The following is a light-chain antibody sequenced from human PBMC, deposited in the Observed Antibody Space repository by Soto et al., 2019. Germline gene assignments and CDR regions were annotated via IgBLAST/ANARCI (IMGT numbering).Light chain of an antibody. Sequence: DIQMTQSPSSLSAFVGDRVIITCRARPGTRNDLGWFQQKPGKAPQRLIYGAVTLESGVPSRFSGSGSWTEFTLTISNLQPEDFAAYYCLQHNTYPPYTFGQGTKLE. J-gene: IGKJ2*01. V-gene: IGKV1-17*02. CDR1: PGTRND. CDR3: LQHNTYPPYT. CDR2: GAV.